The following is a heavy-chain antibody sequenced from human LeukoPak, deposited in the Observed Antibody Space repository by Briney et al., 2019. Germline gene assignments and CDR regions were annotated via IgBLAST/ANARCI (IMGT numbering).Heavy chain of an antibody. CDR1: GGSISSGGYS. D-gene: IGHD1-26*01. CDR2: ISHSGST. V-gene: IGHV4-30-2*01. CDR3: AWGAGFDY. Sequence: SETLSLTCAVSGGSISSGGYSWSWIRQPPGKGLEWIGYISHSGSTYYNPSLKSRVTISIDRSKNQFSLKLSSVTAADTAVYYCAWGAGFDYWGQGTLVTVSS. J-gene: IGHJ4*02.